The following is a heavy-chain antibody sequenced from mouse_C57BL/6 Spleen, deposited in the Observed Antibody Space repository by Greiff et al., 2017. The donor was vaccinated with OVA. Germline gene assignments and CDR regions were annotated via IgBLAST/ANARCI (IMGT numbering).Heavy chain of an antibody. CDR3: ARHEVPTVVARYAMDY. J-gene: IGHJ4*01. Sequence: QVHVKQSGAELVKPGASVKLSCKASGYTFTEYTIHWVKQRSGQGLEWIGWFYPGSGSIKYNEKFKDKATLTADKSSSTVDMELSRLTSEDSAVYFCARHEVPTVVARYAMDYWGQGTSVTVSS. CDR2: FYPGSGSI. V-gene: IGHV1-62-2*01. CDR1: GYTFTEYT. D-gene: IGHD1-1*01.